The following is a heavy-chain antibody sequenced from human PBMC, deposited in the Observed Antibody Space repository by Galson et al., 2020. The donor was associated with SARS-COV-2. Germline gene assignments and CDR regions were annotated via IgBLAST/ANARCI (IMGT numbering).Heavy chain of an antibody. CDR3: ARGGRTGTTRLDY. CDR1: GDSISSSSYY. Sequence: ETSETLSLTCTVSGDSISSSSYYWGWIRQPPGKGLEWIGSMYYSGSTYYNPSLKSRVTISVDTSKNQFSLKVTSVTAADTAVYYCARGGRTGTTRLDYWGQGILVTVSS. CDR2: MYYSGST. D-gene: IGHD1-1*01. J-gene: IGHJ4*02. V-gene: IGHV4-39*01.